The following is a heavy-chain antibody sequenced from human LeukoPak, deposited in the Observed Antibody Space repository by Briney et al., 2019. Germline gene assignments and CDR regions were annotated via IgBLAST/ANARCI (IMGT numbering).Heavy chain of an antibody. CDR3: ARGVPYDSWSGPHYSDY. Sequence: PGGSLRLSCAASGFTFSSYSMNWVRQAPGKGLEWVANIKQDGSEKYYVDSVKGRFTISRDNVKNSLYLQMNSLRAEDTAVYYCARGVPYDSWSGPHYSDYWGQGTLVTVSS. J-gene: IGHJ4*02. D-gene: IGHD3-3*01. CDR2: IKQDGSEK. V-gene: IGHV3-7*01. CDR1: GFTFSSYS.